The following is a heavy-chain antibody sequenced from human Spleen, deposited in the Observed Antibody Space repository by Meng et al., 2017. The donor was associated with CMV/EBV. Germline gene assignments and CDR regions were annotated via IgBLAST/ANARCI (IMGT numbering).Heavy chain of an antibody. J-gene: IGHJ4*02. Sequence: GSLRLSCTVSGGSISSSSYYWGWIRQPPGKGLEWIGSIYYSGSTYYNPSLKSRVTISVDTSKNQFSLKLSSVTAADTAVYYCARGRLGVVPAAIFRGDPRGARPTFWDYWGQGTLVTVSS. CDR1: GGSISSSSYY. D-gene: IGHD2-2*01. CDR3: ARGRLGVVPAAIFRGDPRGARPTFWDY. V-gene: IGHV4-39*07. CDR2: IYYSGST.